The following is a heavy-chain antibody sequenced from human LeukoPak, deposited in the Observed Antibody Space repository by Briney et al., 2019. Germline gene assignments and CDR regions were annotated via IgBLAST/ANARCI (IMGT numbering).Heavy chain of an antibody. CDR3: ASSSWYSYFDY. J-gene: IGHJ4*02. CDR2: IYYSGST. CDR1: GGSISSYY. Sequence: SETLSLTCTVSGGSISSYYWSWIRQPPGKGLEWIGYIYYSGSTNYNPSLKSRVTISVDTSKNQFSLKLSSVTAADTAVYCCASSSWYSYFDYWGQGTLVTVSS. D-gene: IGHD6-13*01. V-gene: IGHV4-59*01.